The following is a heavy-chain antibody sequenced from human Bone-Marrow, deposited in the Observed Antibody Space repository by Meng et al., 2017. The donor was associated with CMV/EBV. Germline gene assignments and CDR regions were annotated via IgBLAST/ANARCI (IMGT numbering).Heavy chain of an antibody. J-gene: IGHJ6*01. CDR1: GFTFSDYY. CDR3: ARAQVDAYYNYGMDV. Sequence: GESLKISCEASGFTFSDYYMSWIRQAPGKGLEWVSYISNSGSTMFYADSVKGRFTISRDNAKNSLYVQMNSLRAEDTAVYYCARAQVDAYYNYGMDVWGQGTTVTVYS. V-gene: IGHV3-11*04. CDR2: ISNSGSTM.